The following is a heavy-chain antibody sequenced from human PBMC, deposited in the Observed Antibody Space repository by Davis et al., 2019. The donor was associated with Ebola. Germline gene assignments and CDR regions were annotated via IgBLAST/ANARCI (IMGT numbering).Heavy chain of an antibody. CDR1: GGTFSSYA. D-gene: IGHD2-15*01. J-gene: IGHJ6*02. Sequence: SVKVSCKASGGTFSSYAISWVRQAPGQGLEWMGGIIPIFGTANYAQKVPGRVTITADKSTSTAYMELSSLRSEDTAVYYCASGVVVVVAATDYYYYGMDVWGQGTTVTVSS. CDR3: ASGVVVVVAATDYYYYGMDV. CDR2: IIPIFGTA. V-gene: IGHV1-69*06.